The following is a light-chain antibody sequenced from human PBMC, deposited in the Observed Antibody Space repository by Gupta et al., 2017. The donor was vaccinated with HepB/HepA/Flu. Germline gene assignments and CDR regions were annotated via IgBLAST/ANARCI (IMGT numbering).Light chain of an antibody. V-gene: IGLV1-44*01. CDR3: AAWEGSLNGWV. J-gene: IGLJ3*02. CDR2: SNN. CDR1: SSNVGGNT. Sequence: QSVLTQPPSASGSPGQRVTIPCSGSSSNVGGNTVNWYQQLPGTAPKLVIYSNNQRPSGVPDRFSGSKSGTSASLAISGLQSEDEGDYYCAAWEGSLNGWVFGGGTKVTV.